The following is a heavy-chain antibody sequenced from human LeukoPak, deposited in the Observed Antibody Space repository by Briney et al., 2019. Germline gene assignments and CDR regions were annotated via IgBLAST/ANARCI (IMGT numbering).Heavy chain of an antibody. D-gene: IGHD1/OR15-1a*01. CDR3: AREGGTVYYFDY. CDR1: GFTFSSYW. CDR2: INSDGSST. J-gene: IGHJ4*02. V-gene: IGHV3-74*01. Sequence: PGGSLRLSCAASGFTFSSYWMHWVRQAPGKGLVWVSRINSDGSSTSYADSVKGRFTISRDNAKNTLYPQMNSLRAEDTAVYYCAREGGTVYYFDYWGQGTLVTVSS.